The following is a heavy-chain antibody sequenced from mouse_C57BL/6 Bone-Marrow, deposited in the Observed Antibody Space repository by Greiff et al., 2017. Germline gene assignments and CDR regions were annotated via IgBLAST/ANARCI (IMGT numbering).Heavy chain of an antibody. V-gene: IGHV14-4*01. Sequence: VQLKQSGAELVRPGASVKLSCTASGFNIKDDYIHWVKQRPEQGLEWIGWIDPEIGDTGYASKFQGKATITSDPSSNTAYLQLSSLTSEDTAVYYCSSFDGNYFNFWGQGTPLTVAS. CDR1: GFNIKDDY. CDR2: IDPEIGDT. J-gene: IGHJ2*01. CDR3: SSFDGNYFNF. D-gene: IGHD2-3*01.